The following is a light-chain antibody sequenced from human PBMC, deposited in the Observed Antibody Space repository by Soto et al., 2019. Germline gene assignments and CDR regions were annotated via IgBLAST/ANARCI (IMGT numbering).Light chain of an antibody. CDR1: QSLINF. CDR2: DAS. Sequence: IVLTQSPATLALSPWERATLSCMASQSLINFVACYQHKPGQPPRLLIYDASKRATGIPTRFSGSGSGTDFTLTISSLQPEDFAVYYCQQRSNWPDAFGQGTRLQIK. J-gene: IGKJ5*01. CDR3: QQRSNWPDA. V-gene: IGKV3-11*01.